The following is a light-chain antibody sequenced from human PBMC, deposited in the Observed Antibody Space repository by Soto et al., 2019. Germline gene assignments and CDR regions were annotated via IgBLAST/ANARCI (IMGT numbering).Light chain of an antibody. CDR3: QQRSNWPST. J-gene: IGKJ4*01. CDR2: DAS. Sequence: EIVLTQSPATLSLSPGERAALSCRASQSVSSYLAWYQQKPGQAPRLLIYDASNRATGIPARCSGSGSGTDFTLTISSLEPEDCAVYYCQQRSNWPSTFGGGTRVEIK. CDR1: QSVSSY. V-gene: IGKV3-11*01.